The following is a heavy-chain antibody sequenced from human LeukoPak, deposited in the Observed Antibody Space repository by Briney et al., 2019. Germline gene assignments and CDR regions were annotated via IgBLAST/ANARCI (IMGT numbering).Heavy chain of an antibody. CDR2: INHSGST. CDR3: ARSYDYLWGSHRYTPTFDS. J-gene: IGHJ4*02. CDR1: GGAFSGYY. Sequence: PSETLSLTCAVYGGAFSGYYWNWIRQAPEKGLEWIGEINHSGSTNYNPSLKSRVTMSVDTSRNQFSLRLSSVTAADTAVYYCARSYDYLWGSHRYTPTFDSWGQGTLVPVSS. V-gene: IGHV4-34*01. D-gene: IGHD3-16*02.